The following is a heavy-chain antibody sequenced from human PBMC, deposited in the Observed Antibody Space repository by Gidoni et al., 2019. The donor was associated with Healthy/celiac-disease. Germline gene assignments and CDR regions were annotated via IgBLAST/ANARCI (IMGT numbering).Heavy chain of an antibody. J-gene: IGHJ4*02. V-gene: IGHV3-73*02. CDR2: IRSKANSYAT. Sequence: EVQLVESGGGLVQPGGSLKLSCAASGFPFSGSAMHWVRQASGKGLEWVGRIRSKANSYATAYAASVKGRFTISRDDSKNTAYLQMNSLKTEDTAVYYCTRSFRALDYWGQGTLVTVSS. CDR1: GFPFSGSA. CDR3: TRSFRALDY. D-gene: IGHD1-26*01.